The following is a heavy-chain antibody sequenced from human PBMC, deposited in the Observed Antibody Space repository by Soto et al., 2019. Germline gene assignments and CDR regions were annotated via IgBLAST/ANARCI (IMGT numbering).Heavy chain of an antibody. CDR1: GYTFTSYD. V-gene: IGHV1-8*02. Sequence: QVQLVQSGAEVKKPGASVKVSCKASGYTFTSYDIHWVRQATGQGLEWMGWMNPNSGNTGYAQKFQGRVTMTRNTTINAAYMVMSRLRSENAAAYYWARGRVVFGRCPFDYWGQGTLVTVSS. D-gene: IGHD2-21*01. J-gene: IGHJ4*02. CDR2: MNPNSGNT. CDR3: ARGRVVFGRCPFDY.